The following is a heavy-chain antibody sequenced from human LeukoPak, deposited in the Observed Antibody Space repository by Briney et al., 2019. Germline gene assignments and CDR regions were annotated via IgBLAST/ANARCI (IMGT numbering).Heavy chain of an antibody. D-gene: IGHD3-10*01. CDR3: ARLKEGIDY. V-gene: IGHV4-59*08. CDR1: GGSISSYY. Sequence: SETLSLTCTVSGGSISSYYWSWIRRPPGKGLEWIGYIYFSGSTNYNPSLKSRVTISVDTSKNQFSLKLSSVTAADTAVYYCARLKEGIDYWGQGTLVTVSS. J-gene: IGHJ4*02. CDR2: IYFSGST.